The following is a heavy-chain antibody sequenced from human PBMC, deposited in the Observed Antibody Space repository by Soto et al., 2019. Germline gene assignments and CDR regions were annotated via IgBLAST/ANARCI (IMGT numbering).Heavy chain of an antibody. V-gene: IGHV4-59*01. Sequence: PSETLPLTWSVSGASMNTYYWSWIRQPPGKGLEWIGYIYSSGSTNYKLSLKSRVVFSVDTSKNQFSLKLSSVTAADTAVYYCARGSGNPFDYWGQGTLVTVSS. CDR1: GASMNTYY. CDR2: IYSSGST. J-gene: IGHJ4*02. D-gene: IGHD2-15*01. CDR3: ARGSGNPFDY.